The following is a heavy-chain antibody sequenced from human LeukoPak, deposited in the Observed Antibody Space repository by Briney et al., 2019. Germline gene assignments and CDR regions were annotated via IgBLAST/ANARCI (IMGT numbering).Heavy chain of an antibody. CDR2: IYYSGST. CDR3: ARALVPPSWVDY. V-gene: IGHV4-59*01. D-gene: IGHD1-26*01. J-gene: IGHJ4*02. Sequence: SETLSLTCTVSGGSISSYYWSWLRQPPGKGLEWSGYIYYSGSTNYNPSLKSRVAISVDTSKNQFSLKLSSVTAADTAVYYCARALVPPSWVDYWGQGTLVTVSS. CDR1: GGSISSYY.